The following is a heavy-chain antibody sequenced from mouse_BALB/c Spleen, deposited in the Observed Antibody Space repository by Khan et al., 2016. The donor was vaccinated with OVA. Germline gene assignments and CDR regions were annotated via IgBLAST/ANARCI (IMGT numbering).Heavy chain of an antibody. CDR1: GYTFTSYW. J-gene: IGHJ2*01. V-gene: IGHV1-87*01. Sequence: LQESGAELARPGASVKLSCKASGYTFTSYWMQWVKQRPGQGLEWIGAIYPGDGDTRYTQKFKGKATLTADKSSSTAYMQLSNLASEDSAVYYCARGTPSDYWGQGTTLTVSS. CDR2: IYPGDGDT. CDR3: ARGTPSDY.